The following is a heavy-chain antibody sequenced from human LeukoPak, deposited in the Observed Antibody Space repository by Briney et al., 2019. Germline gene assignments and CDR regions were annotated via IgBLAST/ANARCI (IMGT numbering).Heavy chain of an antibody. Sequence: PSETLSLTCTVCGGSISSYYWSWIRQPPGKGLEWVGYIYYSGSTNYNPSLKSRVTISVDTSKNQFSLKLSSVTAADTAVYYCARQAYYYGSGSYYNPFDYWGQGTLVTVSS. CDR1: GGSISSYY. D-gene: IGHD3-10*01. V-gene: IGHV4-59*08. CDR2: IYYSGST. CDR3: ARQAYYYGSGSYYNPFDY. J-gene: IGHJ4*02.